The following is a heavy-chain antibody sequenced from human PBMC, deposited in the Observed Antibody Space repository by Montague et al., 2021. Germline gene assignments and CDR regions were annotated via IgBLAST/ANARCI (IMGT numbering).Heavy chain of an antibody. D-gene: IGHD1-1*01. CDR1: GFTFEDYA. Sequence: SLRLSCAASGFTFEDYAMHWVRQAPGEGLEWVSGISWNSGSIGYADSVKGRFTISRDNAKNSLYLQMNSLRAEDKALYYCARVRERRYYYYGMDVWGQGTAVTVSS. CDR3: ARVRERRYYYYGMDV. J-gene: IGHJ6*02. V-gene: IGHV3-9*01. CDR2: ISWNSGSI.